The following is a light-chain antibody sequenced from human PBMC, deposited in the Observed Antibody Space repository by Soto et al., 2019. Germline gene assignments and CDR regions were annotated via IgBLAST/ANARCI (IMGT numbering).Light chain of an antibody. CDR2: GVS. V-gene: IGKV3-15*01. CDR1: QSVSSK. J-gene: IGKJ1*01. CDR3: QQYNIWPQT. Sequence: TQPPPTLSLSPGERATLSCRASQSVSSKLAWYQQKPGQAPRLLIYGVSTRATGIPARFSGSGSGTEFTLTISSLQSEDFAVYFCQQYNIWPQTFGQGTKVDIK.